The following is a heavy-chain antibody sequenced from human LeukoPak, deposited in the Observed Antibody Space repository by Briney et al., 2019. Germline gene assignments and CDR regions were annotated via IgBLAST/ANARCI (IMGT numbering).Heavy chain of an antibody. CDR3: VGGPDHAKVGY. Sequence: PSETLSLTCAVYGGSFSHSYWNWVRHPPGKGLEWIGEINHSGISDYNPSLSSRVTMSQDTSKNHFSLKLASVTAADTAVYYCVGGPDHAKVGYWGQGTPVTVSS. V-gene: IGHV4-34*01. CDR1: GGSFSHSY. J-gene: IGHJ4*02. D-gene: IGHD1-14*01. CDR2: INHSGIS.